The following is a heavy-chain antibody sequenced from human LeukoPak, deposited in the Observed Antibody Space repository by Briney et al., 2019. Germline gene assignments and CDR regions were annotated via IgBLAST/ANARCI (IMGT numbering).Heavy chain of an antibody. Sequence: SETLSLTCTVSGGSISSGGYYWSWIRQHPGQGLEWIGYIYYSGSTYYNPSLKSRVTISVDTSKNQFSLKLSSVTAADTAVYYCAREIHDYAQGRFDPWGQGTLVTVSS. CDR2: IYYSGST. V-gene: IGHV4-31*03. CDR1: GGSISSGGYY. CDR3: AREIHDYAQGRFDP. D-gene: IGHD4-17*01. J-gene: IGHJ5*02.